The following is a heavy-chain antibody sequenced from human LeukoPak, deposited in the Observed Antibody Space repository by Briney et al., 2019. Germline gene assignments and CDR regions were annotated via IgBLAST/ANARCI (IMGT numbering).Heavy chain of an antibody. Sequence: LSLTCTVSGGSISSGDYYWSWIRQTPGKGLEWVSVIYSGGSTYYADSVKGRFTISRDNSKNTLYLQMNSLRAEDTAVYYCARDSLDSSGYSHFDYWGQGTLVTVSS. CDR3: ARDSLDSSGYSHFDY. CDR2: IYSGGST. D-gene: IGHD3-22*01. V-gene: IGHV3-53*01. J-gene: IGHJ4*02. CDR1: GGSISSGDYY.